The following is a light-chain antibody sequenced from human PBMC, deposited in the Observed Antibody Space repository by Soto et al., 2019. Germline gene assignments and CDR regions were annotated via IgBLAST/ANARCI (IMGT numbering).Light chain of an antibody. CDR1: HSLTSKS. CDR2: DGS. J-gene: IGKJ1*01. V-gene: IGKV3-20*01. CDR3: QQYDTSPT. Sequence: EIVLTQSPATLSLSSGERATLSCRAIHSLTSKSLVWYQHKSGQPPRVVIYDGSISAIGIPDRFSGSGSGTDFALTISRLEPEDFGVYFCQQYDTSPTFGQGTKVEIK.